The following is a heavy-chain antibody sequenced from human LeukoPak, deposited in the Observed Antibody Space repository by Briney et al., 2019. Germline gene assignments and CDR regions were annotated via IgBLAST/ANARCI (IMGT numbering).Heavy chain of an antibody. Sequence: SETLSLTCAVYGGSFSDYYWSWIRQSPGKGLEWIGEINHSGSTNYNPSLKSLVTISVDTSKNQFSLKLSSVTAADTAVYYCARTGTNYGYYFDHWGQGTLVTVSS. CDR2: INHSGST. CDR1: GGSFSDYY. CDR3: ARTGTNYGYYFDH. D-gene: IGHD4/OR15-4a*01. V-gene: IGHV4-34*01. J-gene: IGHJ4*02.